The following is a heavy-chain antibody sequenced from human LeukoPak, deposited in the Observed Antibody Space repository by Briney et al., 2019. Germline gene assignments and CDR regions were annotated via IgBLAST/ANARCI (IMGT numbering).Heavy chain of an antibody. J-gene: IGHJ4*02. Sequence: SETLSLTCTVSGDSLSSYYRSWIREPAGKGLEWIGRIYTSGSTNNNPSLKTRVTLSVDKSKNQFSLKLSSVTAADTAVYYCASGRAATGVDYWGQGNLVTVSS. CDR1: GDSLSSYY. V-gene: IGHV4-4*07. CDR2: IYTSGST. CDR3: ASGRAATGVDY. D-gene: IGHD6-13*01.